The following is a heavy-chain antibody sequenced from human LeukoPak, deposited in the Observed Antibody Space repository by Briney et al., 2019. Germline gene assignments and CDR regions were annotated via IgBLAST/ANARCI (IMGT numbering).Heavy chain of an antibody. Sequence: VASVKVSCKASGGTFSSYAISWVRQAPGQGLEWMGGIIPIFGTANYAQKFQGRVTMTEDTSTDTAYMELSSLRSEDTAVYYCATVRGSYLDYWGQGTLVTVSS. V-gene: IGHV1-69*06. J-gene: IGHJ4*02. D-gene: IGHD1-26*01. CDR2: IIPIFGTA. CDR1: GGTFSSYA. CDR3: ATVRGSYLDY.